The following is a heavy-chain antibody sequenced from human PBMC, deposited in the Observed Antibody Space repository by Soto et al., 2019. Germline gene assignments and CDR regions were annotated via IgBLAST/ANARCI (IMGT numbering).Heavy chain of an antibody. CDR1: GGSVSSGSYY. CDR3: ARDLRITMVRGVITWFDP. D-gene: IGHD3-10*01. Sequence: TSETLSLTCTVSGGSVSSGSYYWSWIRQPPGKGLEWIGYIYYSGSTNYNPSLKSRVTISVDTSKNQFSLKLSSVTAADTAVYYCARDLRITMVRGVITWFDPWGQGTLVTVSS. V-gene: IGHV4-61*01. J-gene: IGHJ5*02. CDR2: IYYSGST.